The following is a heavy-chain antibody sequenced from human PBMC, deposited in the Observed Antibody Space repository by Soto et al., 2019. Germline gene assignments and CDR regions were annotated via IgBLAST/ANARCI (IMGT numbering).Heavy chain of an antibody. CDR2: LSGASA. J-gene: IGHJ4*02. V-gene: IGHV3-23*01. Sequence: EVQLLESGGGLVQPGGSLTLSCAASGFTFSTYAMTWVRQGPRKGLEWVSGLSGASAFYAESVKGRFTISRDNSKDTLYLQMSSLRAEDTAVYYCAKAREIGVVITTSFDYWGQGTLVTVSS. D-gene: IGHD3-3*01. CDR3: AKAREIGVVITTSFDY. CDR1: GFTFSTYA.